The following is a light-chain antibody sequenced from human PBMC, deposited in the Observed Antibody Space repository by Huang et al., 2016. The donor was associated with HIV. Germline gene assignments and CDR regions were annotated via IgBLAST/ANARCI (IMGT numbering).Light chain of an antibody. V-gene: IGKV2-29*03. Sequence: DIVMTQSPLTLSVTPGQPASISCKSSQSLLHNDEKTYLYWYVQKPGQSPHLLIYWVAGRYSGVPDRFSGSGSGTEFTLRISRVEAEDVGLYYCMQGTDLPYTFGQGTRLEIK. CDR1: QSLLHNDEKTY. J-gene: IGKJ2*01. CDR3: MQGTDLPYT. CDR2: WVA.